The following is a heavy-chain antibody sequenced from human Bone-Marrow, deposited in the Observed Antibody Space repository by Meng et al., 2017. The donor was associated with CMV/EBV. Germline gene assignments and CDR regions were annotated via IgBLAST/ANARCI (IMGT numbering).Heavy chain of an antibody. CDR2: INPNSGGT. Sequence: ASVKVSCKASGYTFTGYYMHWVRQAPGQGLEWMGWINPNSGGTNYAQKFQGRVTMTRDTSISTAYMELSRLRSDDTAVYYCAKELARQRGYSGYVQEYYYYGMDVWGQGTTVTVSS. CDR1: GYTFTGYY. CDR3: AKELARQRGYSGYVQEYYYYGMDV. J-gene: IGHJ6*02. D-gene: IGHD5-12*01. V-gene: IGHV1-2*02.